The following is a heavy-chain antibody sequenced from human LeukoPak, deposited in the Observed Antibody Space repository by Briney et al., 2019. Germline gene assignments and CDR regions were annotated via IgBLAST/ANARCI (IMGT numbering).Heavy chain of an antibody. J-gene: IGHJ5*02. CDR3: ARAATAAGTSWFDP. D-gene: IGHD6-13*01. CDR1: GGSISSYY. CDR2: IYYSGST. V-gene: IGHV4-39*01. Sequence: NTSETLSLTCSVSGGSISSYYWGWIRQPPGKGLEWIGSIYYSGSTYYNPSLKSRVTISVDTSKNQFSLKLSSVTAADTAVYYCARAATAAGTSWFDPWGQGTLVTVSS.